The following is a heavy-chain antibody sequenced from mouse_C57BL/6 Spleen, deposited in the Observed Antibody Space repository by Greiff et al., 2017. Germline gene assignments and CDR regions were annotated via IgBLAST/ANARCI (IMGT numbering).Heavy chain of an antibody. D-gene: IGHD1-1*01. CDR1: GFTFSDYG. V-gene: IGHV5-17*01. CDR2: ISSGSSTI. Sequence: EVMLVESGGGLVKPGGSLKLSCAASGFTFSDYGMHWVRQAPEKGLEWVAYISSGSSTIYYADTVKGRFTISRDNAKNTLFLQMTSLRSEDTAMYYCARSPPTYYGSSPLYFDVWGTGTTVTVSS. J-gene: IGHJ1*03. CDR3: ARSPPTYYGSSPLYFDV.